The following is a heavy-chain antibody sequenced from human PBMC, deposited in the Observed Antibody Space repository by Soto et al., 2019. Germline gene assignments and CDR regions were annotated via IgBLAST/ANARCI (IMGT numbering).Heavy chain of an antibody. D-gene: IGHD6-6*01. Sequence: GSLRLSCAASVFTFSSYAMSWVRQAPGKGLEWVSAISGSGGSTYYADSVKGRFTISRDNSKNTLYLQMNSLRAEDTAVYYCAKVGSPGPYYYYGMDVWGQGTTVTVSS. CDR3: AKVGSPGPYYYYGMDV. CDR2: ISGSGGST. CDR1: VFTFSSYA. J-gene: IGHJ6*02. V-gene: IGHV3-23*01.